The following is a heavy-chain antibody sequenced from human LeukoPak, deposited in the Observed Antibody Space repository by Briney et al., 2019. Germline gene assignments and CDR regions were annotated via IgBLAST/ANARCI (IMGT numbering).Heavy chain of an antibody. CDR1: GYTFTGYG. CDR2: ISAYNGNT. J-gene: IGHJ4*02. V-gene: IGHV1-18*01. D-gene: IGHD3-22*01. CDR3: ARPINYYDSSGYYSGLDY. Sequence: GASVKVSCKASGYTFTGYGISWVRQAPGQGLEWMGWISAYNGNTNYAQKLQGRVTMTTDTSTSTAYMELRSLRSDDTAVYYCARPINYYDSSGYYSGLDYWGQGTLVTVSS.